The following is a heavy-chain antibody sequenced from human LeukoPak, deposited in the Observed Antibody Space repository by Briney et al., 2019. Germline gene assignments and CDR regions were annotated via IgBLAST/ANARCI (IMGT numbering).Heavy chain of an antibody. CDR1: GFSFSRYW. V-gene: IGHV3-7*01. D-gene: IGHD3-10*01. CDR3: ARAGQEWFGELGFDQ. J-gene: IGHJ4*02. CDR2: IKQDGSEK. Sequence: GGSLRLSCAASGFSFSRYWMSWVRQAPGKGLEWVANIKQDGSEKNYVESVKGRFTISRDNAKNSLYLQTNSLRAEDTAVYYCARAGQEWFGELGFDQWGQGTLVIVSS.